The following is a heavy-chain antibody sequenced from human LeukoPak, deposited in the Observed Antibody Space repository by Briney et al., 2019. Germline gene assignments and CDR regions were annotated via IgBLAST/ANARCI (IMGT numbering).Heavy chain of an antibody. Sequence: KPSETLSLTRTVSGVSVSSGNYYWSWIRQPPGKGLEWIGYIYYSGSTNYNPSLKSRVTISVDTSKNQFSLKLSSVTAADTAVYYCTRAPITMVRGVIYFNAFDIWGQGTMVTVSS. J-gene: IGHJ3*02. CDR1: GVSVSSGNYY. D-gene: IGHD3-10*01. V-gene: IGHV4-61*01. CDR3: TRAPITMVRGVIYFNAFDI. CDR2: IYYSGST.